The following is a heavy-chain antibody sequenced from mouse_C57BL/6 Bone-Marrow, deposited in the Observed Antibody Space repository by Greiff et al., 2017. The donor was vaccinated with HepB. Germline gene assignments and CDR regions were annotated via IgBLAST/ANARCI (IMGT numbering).Heavy chain of an antibody. J-gene: IGHJ2*01. CDR1: GYTFTDYY. CDR3: ARGDGNYTEYYFDY. CDR2: INPYNGGT. V-gene: IGHV1-19*01. Sequence: EVQRVESGPVLVKPGASVKMSCKASGYTFTDYYMNWVKQSHGKSLEWIGVINPYNGGTSYNQKFKGKATLTVDKSSSTAYMELNSLTSEDSAVYYCARGDGNYTEYYFDYWGQGTTLTVSS. D-gene: IGHD2-1*01.